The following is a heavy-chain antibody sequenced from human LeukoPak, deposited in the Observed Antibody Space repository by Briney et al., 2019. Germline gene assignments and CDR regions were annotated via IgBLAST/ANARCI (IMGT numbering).Heavy chain of an antibody. Sequence: PGESLRLSCADSGFTFSSYAMSWVRQAPGKGLEWVSLISTSGRTHYADSVQGRFNISRDNSKNTLSLHMNSLRAEDTAVYYCARDLDSSGYYHVVDSWGQGALVTVSS. CDR3: ARDLDSSGYYHVVDS. CDR2: ISTSGRT. V-gene: IGHV3-23*01. CDR1: GFTFSSYA. J-gene: IGHJ4*02. D-gene: IGHD3-22*01.